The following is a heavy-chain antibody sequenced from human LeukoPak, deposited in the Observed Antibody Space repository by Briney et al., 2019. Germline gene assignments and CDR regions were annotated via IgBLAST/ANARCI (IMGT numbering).Heavy chain of an antibody. V-gene: IGHV4-39*01. J-gene: IGHJ4*02. CDR2: IYYSGST. D-gene: IGHD2-15*01. Sequence: SETLSLTCTVSGGSISSSSYYWGWLRQPPGKGLEWIGSIYYSGSTYYNPSLKSRVTISVDTSKNQFSLKLSSVTAADTAVYYCARHRTYCSGGSCYFPPFDYWGQGTLVTVSS. CDR3: ARHRTYCSGGSCYFPPFDY. CDR1: GGSISSSSYY.